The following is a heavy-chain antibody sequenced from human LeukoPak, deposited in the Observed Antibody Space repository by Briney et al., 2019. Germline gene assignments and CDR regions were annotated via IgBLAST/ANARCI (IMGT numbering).Heavy chain of an antibody. CDR3: ARVRYSSGWPRGGMDV. J-gene: IGHJ6*02. Sequence: ASVKVSCKASGYTFTSYYMHWVRQAPGQGLEWMGIINPSGGSTTYAQKFQGIVTMTRDTSTSTVYMELSSLRAEDTAVYYCARVRYSSGWPRGGMDVWGQGTTVTVSS. D-gene: IGHD6-19*01. CDR2: INPSGGST. V-gene: IGHV1-46*01. CDR1: GYTFTSYY.